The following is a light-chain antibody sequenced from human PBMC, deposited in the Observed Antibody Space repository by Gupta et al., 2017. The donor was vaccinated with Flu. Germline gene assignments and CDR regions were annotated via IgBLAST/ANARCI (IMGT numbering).Light chain of an antibody. J-gene: IGKJ4*01. CDR2: KAS. CDR3: QNYNYH. Sequence: DFQMTQSPSTLSASVGDRVTITCRASQNIEDWLAWYQQKPGKAPQLLIYKASKLEGAVTSRFGGSGFGTEFTLTISSLQPDDSAIYYCQNYNYHFGGGTKVEIK. V-gene: IGKV1-5*03. CDR1: QNIEDW.